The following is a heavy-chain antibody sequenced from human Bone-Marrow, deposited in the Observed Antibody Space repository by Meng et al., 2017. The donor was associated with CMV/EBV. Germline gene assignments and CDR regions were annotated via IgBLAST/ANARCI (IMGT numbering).Heavy chain of an antibody. CDR1: GFTFSDYY. D-gene: IGHD4-11*01. Sequence: GESLKISCAASGFTFSDYYMSWIRQAPGKGLEWVSAISGSGGSTYYADSVKGRFTISRDNSKNTLYLQMNSLRAEDTAVYYCAKDLLTTIDYWGQGTLATVSS. J-gene: IGHJ4*02. CDR3: AKDLLTTIDY. CDR2: ISGSGGST. V-gene: IGHV3-23*01.